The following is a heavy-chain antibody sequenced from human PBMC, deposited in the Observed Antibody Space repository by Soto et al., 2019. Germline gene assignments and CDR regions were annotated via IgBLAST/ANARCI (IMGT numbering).Heavy chain of an antibody. Sequence: SVKVSCKASGGTFSSYAISWVRQAPGQGLEWMGGIIPTFGTANYAQKFQGRVTITADESTSTAYMELSSLRSEDTAVYYCARAQGYCSSTSCYPNWFDPWGQGTLVTVSS. V-gene: IGHV1-69*13. CDR2: IIPTFGTA. J-gene: IGHJ5*02. D-gene: IGHD2-2*01. CDR3: ARAQGYCSSTSCYPNWFDP. CDR1: GGTFSSYA.